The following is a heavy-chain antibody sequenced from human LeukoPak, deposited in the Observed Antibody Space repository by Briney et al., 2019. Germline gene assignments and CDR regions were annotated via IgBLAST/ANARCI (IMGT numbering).Heavy chain of an antibody. J-gene: IGHJ3*02. CDR3: ARDGRQRITMDTGALDI. CDR1: GGSISGYY. Sequence: SETLSLTCTVSGGSISGYYWSWIRQPAGKGLEWLGRVYTSESTNYNPSLKSRVTISMDTSKNQFSLKLSSVNAADTAVYYCARDGRQRITMDTGALDIWGQGTMVTVSS. V-gene: IGHV4-4*07. D-gene: IGHD3-10*01. CDR2: VYTSEST.